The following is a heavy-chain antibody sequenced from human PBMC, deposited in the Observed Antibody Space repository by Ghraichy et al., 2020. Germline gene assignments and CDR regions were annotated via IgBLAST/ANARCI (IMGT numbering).Heavy chain of an antibody. CDR1: GFTFSSYA. V-gene: IGHV3-23*01. CDR2: ISGSGGSI. D-gene: IGHD3-10*01. J-gene: IGHJ6*02. CDR3: AKIGSRFGDFFSGGMDV. Sequence: GGSLRLSCAASGFTFSSYAMSWVRQAPGKGLGWVSVISGSGGSIYYADSVKGRFSISRDNSKNTLYLQMNSLRAEDTAVYYCAKIGSRFGDFFSGGMDVGGQGTTVTVSS.